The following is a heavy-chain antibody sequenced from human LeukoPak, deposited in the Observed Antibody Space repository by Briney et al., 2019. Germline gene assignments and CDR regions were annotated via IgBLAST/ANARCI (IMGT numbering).Heavy chain of an antibody. CDR3: AAYYYDSRGYFD. V-gene: IGHV4-39*01. J-gene: IGHJ4*02. D-gene: IGHD3-22*01. Sequence: SETLSLTCTVSGCSISSTVYYWGWRRQPPGKGLEWIGTINYSGSTYYNPSPKSRFTISADTSKTQFSMKLTTVTAADTAVYYCAAYYYDSRGYFDWGQGTLVTVSS. CDR1: GCSISSTVYY. CDR2: INYSGST.